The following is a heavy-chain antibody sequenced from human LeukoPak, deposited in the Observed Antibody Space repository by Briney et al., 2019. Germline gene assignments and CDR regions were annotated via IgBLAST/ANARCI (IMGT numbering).Heavy chain of an antibody. CDR3: ARTATLGVFDY. V-gene: IGHV6-1*01. Sequence: SQTPSLTCAISGDSVSSNSVAWNWIRQSPSRGLEWLGRTYYRSKWSTGYAVSVKSRITITPDTSRNQVSLQLNSMTPEDTAVYYCARTATLGVFDYWGQGTVVTVSS. CDR2: TYYRSKWST. D-gene: IGHD3-16*01. J-gene: IGHJ4*02. CDR1: GDSVSSNSVA.